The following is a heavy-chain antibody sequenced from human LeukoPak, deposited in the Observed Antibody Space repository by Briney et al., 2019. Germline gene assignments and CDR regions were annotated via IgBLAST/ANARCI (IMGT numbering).Heavy chain of an antibody. D-gene: IGHD2-15*01. J-gene: IGHJ4*02. Sequence: RTSETLSLTCTISGDSISNYYWSWIRQPAGKGLEWIGRIYTSGSTNYNPSLKSRVTMSVDTSKNQFSLKLSSVTAADTAVYYCARVSFPSGYCSGGSCPSNSYYFDYWGQGTLVTVSS. CDR3: ARVSFPSGYCSGGSCPSNSYYFDY. CDR2: IYTSGST. V-gene: IGHV4-4*07. CDR1: GDSISNYY.